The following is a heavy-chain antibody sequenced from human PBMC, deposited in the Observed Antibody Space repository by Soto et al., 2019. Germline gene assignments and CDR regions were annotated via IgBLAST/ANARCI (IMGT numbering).Heavy chain of an antibody. J-gene: IGHJ6*02. CDR2: IYYSGST. CDR1: GGSISSYY. Sequence: SETLSLTCTVSGGSISSYYWSWIRQPPGKGLEWIGYIYYSGSTNYNPSLKSRVTISVDTSKNQFSLKLSSVTAADTAVYYCAGTNYGSGLYGMDVWGQGTTVTVSS. D-gene: IGHD3-10*01. V-gene: IGHV4-59*01. CDR3: AGTNYGSGLYGMDV.